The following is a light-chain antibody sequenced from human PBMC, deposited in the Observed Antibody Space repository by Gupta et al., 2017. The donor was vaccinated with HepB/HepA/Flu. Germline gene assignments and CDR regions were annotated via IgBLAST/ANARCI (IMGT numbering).Light chain of an antibody. Sequence: VMTQSPDPLAVSLCERATINCRSSQNVLNYLAWFQQKPGQPPNLLINWASTRESGVPDRFSGSGSGTDFTLTISSLQAEDVAVYYCQQDDVTPRTFGQGTKVEIK. J-gene: IGKJ1*01. CDR3: QQDDVTPRT. V-gene: IGKV4-1*01. CDR1: QNVLNY. CDR2: WAS.